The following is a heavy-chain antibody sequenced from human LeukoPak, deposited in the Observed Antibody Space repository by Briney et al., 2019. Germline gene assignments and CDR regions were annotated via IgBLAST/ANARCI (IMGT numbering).Heavy chain of an antibody. Sequence: SETLSLTCTVSGGSISSTSYYWSWIRQPPGKGLEWIGEINHSGSTNYNPSLKSRVTISVDTSKNQFSLKLSSVTAADTAVYYCARSYAHDYWGQGTLVTVSS. CDR1: GGSISSTSYY. CDR2: INHSGST. J-gene: IGHJ4*02. CDR3: ARSYAHDY. D-gene: IGHD2-2*01. V-gene: IGHV4-39*07.